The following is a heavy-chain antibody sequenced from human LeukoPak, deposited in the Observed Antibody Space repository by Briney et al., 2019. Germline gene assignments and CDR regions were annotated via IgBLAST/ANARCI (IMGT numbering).Heavy chain of an antibody. Sequence: GGSLRLSCAASGFTVSSNYMSWVRQAPGKGLEWVSVIYSGGSTYYADSVKGRFTISRDNSKNTLYLQMNSLRAEDTAVYYCAKDKPKYCSSTSCYDNWFDPWGQGTLVTVSS. D-gene: IGHD2-2*01. CDR3: AKDKPKYCSSTSCYDNWFDP. J-gene: IGHJ5*02. V-gene: IGHV3-53*01. CDR2: IYSGGST. CDR1: GFTVSSNY.